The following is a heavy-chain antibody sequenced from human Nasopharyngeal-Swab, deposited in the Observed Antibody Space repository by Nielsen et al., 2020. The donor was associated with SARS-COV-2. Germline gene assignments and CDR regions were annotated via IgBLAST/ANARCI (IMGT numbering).Heavy chain of an antibody. J-gene: IGHJ6*02. Sequence: SVKVSCKASGGTFSSYAISWVRQAPGQGLEWMGGIIPIFGTANYAQKFQGRVTITADESTSTAYMELSSLRSEDTAVYHCARYSSSWLYYYGMDVWGQGTTVTVSS. D-gene: IGHD6-13*01. CDR2: IIPIFGTA. V-gene: IGHV1-69*13. CDR1: GGTFSSYA. CDR3: ARYSSSWLYYYGMDV.